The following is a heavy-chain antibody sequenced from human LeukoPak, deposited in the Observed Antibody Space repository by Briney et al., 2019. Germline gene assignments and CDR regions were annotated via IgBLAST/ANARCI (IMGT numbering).Heavy chain of an antibody. J-gene: IGHJ4*02. CDR1: GYTFTSYD. D-gene: IGHD2-2*02. CDR2: MNPNSGNT. CDR3: ARRLKDGGSSTSCYTGRLCDY. V-gene: IGHV1-8*03. Sequence: ASVKVSCKASGYTFTSYDINWVRQATGQGLEWMGWMNPNSGNTGYAQKFQGRVTITRNTSISTAYMELSSLRSEDTAVHYCARRLKDGGSSTSCYTGRLCDYWGQGTLVTVSS.